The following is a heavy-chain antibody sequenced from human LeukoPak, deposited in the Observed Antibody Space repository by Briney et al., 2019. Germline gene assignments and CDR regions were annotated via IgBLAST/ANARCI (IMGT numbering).Heavy chain of an antibody. CDR2: ISGSGGST. Sequence: GGSLRLSCATSGFTFSSYAMSWVRQAPGKGLEWVSVISGSGGSTNYADSVKGRFTISRDNSKNTLYLQANSLRAEDTAIYYCAKDFFSSGWSFDPWGRGTLVTVSS. J-gene: IGHJ5*02. V-gene: IGHV3-23*01. CDR1: GFTFSSYA. D-gene: IGHD6-19*01. CDR3: AKDFFSSGWSFDP.